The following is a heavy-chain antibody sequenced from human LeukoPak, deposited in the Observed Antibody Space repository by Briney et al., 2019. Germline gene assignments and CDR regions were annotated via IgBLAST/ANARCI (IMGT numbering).Heavy chain of an antibody. Sequence: RGESLKISCKGSGYRFTSYWISWVRQMPGKGLEWMGRIDPSDSYTNYSPSFQGHVTISADKSISTAYLQWSSLKASDTAMYDCSTHVIRTVTYSWFDPWGQGTLVTVSS. CDR2: IDPSDSYT. CDR3: STHVIRTVTYSWFDP. V-gene: IGHV5-10-1*01. J-gene: IGHJ5*02. CDR1: GYRFTSYW. D-gene: IGHD4-17*01.